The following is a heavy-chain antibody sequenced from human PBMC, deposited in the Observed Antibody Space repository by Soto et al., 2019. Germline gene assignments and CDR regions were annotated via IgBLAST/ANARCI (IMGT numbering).Heavy chain of an antibody. CDR2: IIPIFGTA. J-gene: IGHJ5*02. CDR3: ARGLYYDILTGYDWFDP. V-gene: IGHV1-69*13. CDR1: GGTFSSYA. Sequence: SVKVSCKASGGTFSSYAISWVRQAPGQGLEWMGGIIPIFGTANYAQKFQGRVTITADESTSTAYMELSSLRSEGTAVYYCARGLYYDILTGYDWFDPWGQGTLVTVSS. D-gene: IGHD3-9*01.